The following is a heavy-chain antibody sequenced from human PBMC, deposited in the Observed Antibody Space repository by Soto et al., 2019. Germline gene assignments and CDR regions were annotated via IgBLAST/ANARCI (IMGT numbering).Heavy chain of an antibody. CDR3: ANSLRGYAYYFDY. Sequence: QITLKESGPTLVKPTQTLTLTCTFSGFALSTRGVAVGWIRQPPGKALEWLALIYWDEDKWYSPSLTSRLTIPEDPATIQVVLTMTNMAPVDTATYYCANSLRGYAYYFDYWGQGTLVTVSS. V-gene: IGHV2-5*02. J-gene: IGHJ4*02. CDR2: IYWDEDK. CDR1: GFALSTRGVA. D-gene: IGHD5-12*01.